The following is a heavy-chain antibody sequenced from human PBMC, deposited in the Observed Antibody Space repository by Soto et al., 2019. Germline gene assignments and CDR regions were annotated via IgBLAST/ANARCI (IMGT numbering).Heavy chain of an antibody. CDR2: IDPSDSYT. CDR3: ARLAMATRRGYYGMDV. V-gene: IGHV5-10-1*01. D-gene: IGHD5-12*01. J-gene: IGHJ6*02. CDR1: GYSFTSYW. Sequence: EVQLVQSGAEVKKPGESLRISCKGSGYSFTSYWISWVRQMPGKGLEWMGRIDPSDSYTNYSPSFQGHVTIPADKSISTAYLQWSSLKASDTAMYYCARLAMATRRGYYGMDVWGQGTTVTVSS.